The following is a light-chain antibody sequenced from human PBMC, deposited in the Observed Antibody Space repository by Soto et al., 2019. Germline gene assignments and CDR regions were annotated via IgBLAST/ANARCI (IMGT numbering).Light chain of an antibody. Sequence: DIQMTQSPSSVSASVGDRVTITCRASQGISNWLAWYQQKPGKAPKLLIYGASSLQGGVPSRFSGSGTGTDFTLTISSLQPEDFAIYYCQQANSVPPITHGQGTRLEI. CDR1: QGISNW. CDR3: QQANSVPPIT. J-gene: IGKJ5*01. V-gene: IGKV1-12*01. CDR2: GAS.